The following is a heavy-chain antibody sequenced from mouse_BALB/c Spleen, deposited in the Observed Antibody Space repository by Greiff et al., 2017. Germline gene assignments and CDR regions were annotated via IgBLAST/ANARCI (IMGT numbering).Heavy chain of an antibody. D-gene: IGHD1-1*01. CDR2: IYPGNSDT. Sequence: VQLQQSGTVLARPGASVKMSCKASGYTFTSYWMHWVKQRPGQGLEWIGAIYPGNSDTSYNQKFKGKAKLTAVTSTSTAYVKLSSLTNEASAVYCCTSGYGSSSFAYWGQGTLVTVSA. CDR3: TSGYGSSSFAY. V-gene: IGHV1-5*01. CDR1: GYTFTSYW. J-gene: IGHJ3*01.